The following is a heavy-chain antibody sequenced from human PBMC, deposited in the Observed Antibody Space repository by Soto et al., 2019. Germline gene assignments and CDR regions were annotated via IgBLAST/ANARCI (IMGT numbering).Heavy chain of an antibody. V-gene: IGHV3-23*01. CDR3: AKDGNLAYCGGDCYSAHFDY. CDR2: ISGSGGST. Sequence: GGSLRLSCAASGFTFSSYAMSWVRQAPGKGLEWVSAISGSGGSTYYADSVKGRFTISRDNSKNTLYLQMNSLRAEDTAVYYCAKDGNLAYCGGDCYSAHFDYWGQGTLVTVSS. J-gene: IGHJ4*02. D-gene: IGHD2-21*02. CDR1: GFTFSSYA.